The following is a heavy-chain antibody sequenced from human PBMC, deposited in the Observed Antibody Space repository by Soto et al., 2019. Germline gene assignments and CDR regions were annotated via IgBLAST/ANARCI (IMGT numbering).Heavy chain of an antibody. CDR1: GYNFTNHW. Sequence: GESLKISCKGSGYNFTNHWIGWVRQMPGKGLEWMGVIFPGDSDTRYSPSFQGQVTISADKSISTAYLQWSSLRASDTAMYYCARGYCTSTSCYSTFNYWGQGTPVTVSS. D-gene: IGHD2-2*01. CDR3: ARGYCTSTSCYSTFNY. V-gene: IGHV5-51*01. J-gene: IGHJ4*01. CDR2: IFPGDSDT.